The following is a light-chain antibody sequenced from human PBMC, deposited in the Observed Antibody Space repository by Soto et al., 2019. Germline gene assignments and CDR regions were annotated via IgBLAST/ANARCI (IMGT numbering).Light chain of an antibody. CDR1: SSDVGGYNY. CDR3: SSYTGTRTDV. Sequence: QSALTQPASVSGSPGQSITISCTGTSSDVGGYNYVSWYQQHPGKAPKLMIYDVRNRPSGVSDRFSGSRSGNTASLTISGLQAEDEADYYCSSYTGTRTDVFGTGTQLTVL. V-gene: IGLV2-14*03. CDR2: DVR. J-gene: IGLJ1*01.